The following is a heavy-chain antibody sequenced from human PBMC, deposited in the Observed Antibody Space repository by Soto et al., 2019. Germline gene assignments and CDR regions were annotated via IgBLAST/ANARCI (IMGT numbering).Heavy chain of an antibody. V-gene: IGHV4-39*01. CDR3: ARHLPSPLF. J-gene: IGHJ4*02. CDR1: GGSISSSSHY. CDR2: IYYSGTT. Sequence: PSETLSLTCTVSGGSISSSSHYWGWIRQSPEKGLEWIGSIYYSGTTYYNPSLRSRLTISVDASKNQFSLKLGSVTAADTAVYYCARHLPSPLFWGQGALVTVSS.